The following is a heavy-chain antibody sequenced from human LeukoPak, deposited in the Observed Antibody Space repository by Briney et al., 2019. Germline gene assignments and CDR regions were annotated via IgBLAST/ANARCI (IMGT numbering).Heavy chain of an antibody. D-gene: IGHD5-18*01. CDR3: ARERIQLWLDY. V-gene: IGHV4-34*01. J-gene: IGHJ4*02. CDR2: INHSGST. Sequence: SETLSLTCAVYGGSFSGYYWSWIRQPSGKGLEWIGEINHSGSTNYNPSLKSRVTISVDTSKNQFSLKLSSVTAADTAVYYCARERIQLWLDYWGQGTLVTVSS. CDR1: GGSFSGYY.